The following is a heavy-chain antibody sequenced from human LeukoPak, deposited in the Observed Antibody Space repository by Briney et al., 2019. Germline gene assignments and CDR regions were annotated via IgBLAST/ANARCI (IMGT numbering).Heavy chain of an antibody. J-gene: IGHJ4*02. Sequence: ASVKVSCKPSGYTFTSYGISWVRQAPGQGLEWMGWIGGSNGDTNYAQNLQGRVTLTSDTSTSTAYMELRSLKSDDTAVYYCARGWELDYWGQGTLVTVSS. CDR3: ARGWELDY. CDR2: IGGSNGDT. V-gene: IGHV1-18*01. D-gene: IGHD1-26*01. CDR1: GYTFTSYG.